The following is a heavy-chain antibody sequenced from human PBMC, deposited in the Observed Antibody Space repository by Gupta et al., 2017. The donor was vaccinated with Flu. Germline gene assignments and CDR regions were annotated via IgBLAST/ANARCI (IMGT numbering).Heavy chain of an antibody. D-gene: IGHD5-12*01. Sequence: QVQLVESGGGVVQPGRSLRLSCAAAGFTFSSYGMHWVRQAPGKGLEWVAVIWYDGSNKYYADSVKGRFTISRDNSKNTLYLQMNSLRAEDTAVYYCARDLRKGDGYKWVEYFQHWGQGTLVTGSS. CDR1: GFTFSSYG. J-gene: IGHJ1*01. CDR2: IWYDGSNK. V-gene: IGHV3-33*01. CDR3: ARDLRKGDGYKWVEYFQH.